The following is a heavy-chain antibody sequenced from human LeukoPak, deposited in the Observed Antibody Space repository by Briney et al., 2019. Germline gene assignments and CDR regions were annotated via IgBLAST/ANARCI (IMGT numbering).Heavy chain of an antibody. J-gene: IGHJ4*02. D-gene: IGHD6-19*01. Sequence: GGSLRLSCAASGFTFSSYAMHWVRQAPGEGLEWVAVISYDGSNKYYADSVKGRFTISRDNSKNTLYLQMNSLRAEDTAVYYCARGQWLISTFDYWGQGTLVTVSS. CDR2: ISYDGSNK. V-gene: IGHV3-30-3*01. CDR1: GFTFSSYA. CDR3: ARGQWLISTFDY.